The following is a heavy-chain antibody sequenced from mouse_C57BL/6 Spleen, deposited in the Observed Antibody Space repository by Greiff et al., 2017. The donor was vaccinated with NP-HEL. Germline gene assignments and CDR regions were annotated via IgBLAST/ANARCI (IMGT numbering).Heavy chain of an antibody. Sequence: EVKLVESGGGLVKPGGSLKLSCAASGFTFSDYGMHWVRQAPEKGLEWVAYISSGSRTIYYADTVKGRFTISRDNAKNTLFLQMTSLRSEDTAMYYCARSYGNYEGYFDVWGTGTTVTVSS. CDR3: ARSYGNYEGYFDV. CDR2: ISSGSRTI. J-gene: IGHJ1*03. D-gene: IGHD2-1*01. V-gene: IGHV5-17*01. CDR1: GFTFSDYG.